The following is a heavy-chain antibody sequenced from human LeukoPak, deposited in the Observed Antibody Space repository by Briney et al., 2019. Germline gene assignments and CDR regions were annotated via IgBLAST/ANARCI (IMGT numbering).Heavy chain of an antibody. CDR3: AKDRDYYFEY. CDR1: GFTFGDYV. D-gene: IGHD3/OR15-3a*01. V-gene: IGHV3-43D*04. Sequence: QPGGSLRLSCAASGFTFGDYVMHWVRHTPAKGLEWVSLISWDGGSTSYADSVKGRFTISRDNSKNSLYLQMNTLRPGDTALYYCAKDRDYYFEYWGQGTPVTVSS. CDR2: ISWDGGST. J-gene: IGHJ4*02.